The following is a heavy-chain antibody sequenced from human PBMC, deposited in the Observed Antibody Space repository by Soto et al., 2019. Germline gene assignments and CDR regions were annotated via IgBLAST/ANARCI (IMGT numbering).Heavy chain of an antibody. V-gene: IGHV4-59*08. J-gene: IGHJ3*02. Sequence: PSETLSLTCTVSGGSISSYYWSWIRQPPGKGLEWIGYIYYSGSTNYNPSLKSRVTISVDTSKNQFSLKLSSVTAADTAVYYCARRVGQLRYFDLDAFDIWGQGTMVTVSS. D-gene: IGHD3-9*01. CDR1: GGSISSYY. CDR3: ARRVGQLRYFDLDAFDI. CDR2: IYYSGST.